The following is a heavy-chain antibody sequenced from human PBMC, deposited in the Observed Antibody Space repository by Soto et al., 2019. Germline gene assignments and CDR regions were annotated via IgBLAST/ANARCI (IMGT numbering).Heavy chain of an antibody. CDR1: GGSISSSSYY. CDR2: IYYSGST. V-gene: IGHV4-39*01. J-gene: IGHJ4*02. Sequence: SETLSLTCTVSGGSISSSSYYWGWIRQPPGKGLEWIGSIYYSGSTYYHTSLKSRVTISVDTSKNQFSLKLSSVTAADTAVYYCARRVNYDFWSGPLSKLYYFDYWGQGTLVTVSS. CDR3: ARRVNYDFWSGPLSKLYYFDY. D-gene: IGHD3-3*01.